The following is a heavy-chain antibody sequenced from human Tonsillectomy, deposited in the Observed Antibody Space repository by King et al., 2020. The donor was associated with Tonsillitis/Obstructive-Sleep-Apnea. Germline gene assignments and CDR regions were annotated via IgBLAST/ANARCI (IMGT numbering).Heavy chain of an antibody. CDR1: GYTFTSYG. CDR2: ISAYNGNT. D-gene: IGHD2-15*01. J-gene: IGHJ5*02. V-gene: IGHV1-18*01. CDR3: AREVNYSGGSCTGWFDP. Sequence: QLVQSGAEVKKPGASVKVSCKASGYTFTSYGISWVRQAPGQGLEWMGWISAYNGNTNYAQKLQGRVTITTDTSTSTAYMELRSLKSDDTAVYYCAREVNYSGGSCTGWFDPWGQGTLVTVSS.